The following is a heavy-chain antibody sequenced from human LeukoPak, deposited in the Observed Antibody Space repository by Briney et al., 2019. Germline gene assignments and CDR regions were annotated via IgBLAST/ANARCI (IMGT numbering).Heavy chain of an antibody. CDR1: GYTFTRYY. CDR2: INPNRGGT. D-gene: IGHD2-2*02. V-gene: IGHV1-2*02. CDR3: ARVGLDIVVVPAAISKYNWFNP. J-gene: IGHJ5*02. Sequence: ASLKVSCKASGYTFTRYYMHWVRQAPGRGLEWMGWINPNRGGTNYAQKFQGRVTMTRDTSISTAYMELSRLRSDDTAVYYCARVGLDIVVVPAAISKYNWFNPWGQGTLVTVSS.